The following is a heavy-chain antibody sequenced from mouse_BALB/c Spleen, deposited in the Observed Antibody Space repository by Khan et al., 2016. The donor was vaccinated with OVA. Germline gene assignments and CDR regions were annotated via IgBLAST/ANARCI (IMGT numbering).Heavy chain of an antibody. D-gene: IGHD2-14*01. CDR3: ARSTYRYAFVY. CDR1: GDSITTGY. Sequence: EVQLQESGPSLVKPSQTLSLTCSVTGDSITTGYWNWIRKFPGNKLEYMGYIIYTGYTYYNPSLKSRISITRHTSNNQYYLQLNSVTDYDTATYDCARSTYRYAFVYWGQGTLVTVSA. CDR2: IIYTGYT. V-gene: IGHV3-8*02. J-gene: IGHJ3*01.